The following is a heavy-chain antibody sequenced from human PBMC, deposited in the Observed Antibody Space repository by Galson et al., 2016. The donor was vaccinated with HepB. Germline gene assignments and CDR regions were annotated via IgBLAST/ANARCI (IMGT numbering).Heavy chain of an antibody. CDR2: IYWDDDK. CDR3: VHTRQWNDGRYFAF. V-gene: IGHV2-5*02. J-gene: IGHJ2*01. CDR1: GFTICTRGVG. D-gene: IGHD1-1*01. Sequence: PALVKPTQTLTLTCTLSGFTICTRGVGVAWIRQPPGKALDWLALIYWDDDKWHSPSLKSRLSVTKDTSTNQVFLKITNVDPVDTGTYYCVHTRQWNDGRYFAFWGPGTQVTVSS.